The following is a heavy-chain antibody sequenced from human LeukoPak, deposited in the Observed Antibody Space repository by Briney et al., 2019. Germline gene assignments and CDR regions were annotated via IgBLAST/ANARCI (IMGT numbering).Heavy chain of an antibody. Sequence: GGSLRLSCAASGVTVGNNYMNWVRQAPGKGLEWVSLIYSGGSTYYADSVKGRFTISRDNSKNTVNLQMNSLRAEDTAVYYCASGIEVGPIYFDYWGQGTLVTVSS. CDR3: ASGIEVGPIYFDY. CDR1: GVTVGNNY. J-gene: IGHJ4*02. CDR2: IYSGGST. D-gene: IGHD6-19*01. V-gene: IGHV3-66*01.